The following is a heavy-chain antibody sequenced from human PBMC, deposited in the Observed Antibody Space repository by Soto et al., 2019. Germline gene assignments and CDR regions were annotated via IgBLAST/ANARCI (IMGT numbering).Heavy chain of an antibody. CDR2: IIPIFGTA. J-gene: IGHJ4*02. CDR1: GGTFSSYA. Sequence: GASVKVSCKASGGTFSSYAISWVRQAPGQGLEWMGGIIPIFGTANYAQKFQGRVTITADESTSTAYMELSSLRSEDTAVYYCARFPTYSSSWYSGYFDCWGQGTLVTVSS. D-gene: IGHD6-13*01. V-gene: IGHV1-69*13. CDR3: ARFPTYSSSWYSGYFDC.